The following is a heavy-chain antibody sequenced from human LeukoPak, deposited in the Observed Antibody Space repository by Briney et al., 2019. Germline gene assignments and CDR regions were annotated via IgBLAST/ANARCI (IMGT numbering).Heavy chain of an antibody. CDR2: MSDSGTT. D-gene: IGHD3-9*01. CDR1: GGSINGGF. Sequence: SETLSLSFTVSGGSINGGFRNWIRQPPGKGLEWLGYMSDSGTTSYNPSLKSRVTISIDTSKNQFSLKVTSVTAADTAVYYCAQDRGRPHFDTWGQGTQVTVSS. J-gene: IGHJ4*02. V-gene: IGHV4-59*01. CDR3: AQDRGRPHFDT.